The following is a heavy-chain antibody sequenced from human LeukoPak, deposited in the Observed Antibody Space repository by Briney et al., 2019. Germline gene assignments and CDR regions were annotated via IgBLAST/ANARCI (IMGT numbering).Heavy chain of an antibody. J-gene: IGHJ4*02. CDR1: GGSISSYY. CDR2: IYYSGST. V-gene: IGHV4-59*08. Sequence: PSETLSLTCTVSGGSISSYYWSWIRQPPGKGLEWIGYIYYSGSTNYNPSLKSRVTISVDTSKNQFSLKLSSVTAADTAVYYCARRLGGHFDYWGQGTLVTVSS. CDR3: ARRLGGHFDY.